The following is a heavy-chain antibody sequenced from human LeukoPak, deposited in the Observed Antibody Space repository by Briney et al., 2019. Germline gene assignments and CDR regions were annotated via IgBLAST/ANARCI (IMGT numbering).Heavy chain of an antibody. CDR1: GGSISSGGYY. V-gene: IGHV4-31*03. CDR2: IYYSGST. D-gene: IGHD3-22*01. CDR3: ARAPGRQVITSV. Sequence: SETLSLTCTVSGGSISSGGYYWRWIRQHPGKGLEWIGYIYYSGSTYYNPSLKSRVTISVDTSKNQFSLKLSSVTAADTAVYYCARAPGRQVITSVWGQGTLVTVSS. J-gene: IGHJ4*02.